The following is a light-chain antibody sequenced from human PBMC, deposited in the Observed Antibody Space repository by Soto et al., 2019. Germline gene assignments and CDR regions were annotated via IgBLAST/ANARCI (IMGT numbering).Light chain of an antibody. CDR3: QQYNSYSRT. Sequence: DIQMTQSPSTLSASVGDRVTITCRASQSISSWLAWYQQKPGKAPKLLIYNASRLESGVASRFSGSGSGPEFTLTISSLHPDDFATYYCQQYNSYSRTFGQGTKVEIK. J-gene: IGKJ1*01. CDR1: QSISSW. V-gene: IGKV1-5*03. CDR2: NAS.